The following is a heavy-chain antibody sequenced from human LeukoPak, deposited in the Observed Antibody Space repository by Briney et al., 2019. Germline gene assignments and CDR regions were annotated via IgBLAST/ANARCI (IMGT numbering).Heavy chain of an antibody. CDR2: IKQDGSEK. CDR3: AREGFYFFDF. CDR1: GFTLTSNF. J-gene: IGHJ4*01. Sequence: GGSLRLSCAASGFTLTSNFMSWVRQVPGKGLEWVANIKQDGSEKTYADSVRGRFTIFRDNAKDSVYLQMNSLRAEDSAIYYCAREGFYFFDFWGQGTLVTVSS. V-gene: IGHV3-7*01.